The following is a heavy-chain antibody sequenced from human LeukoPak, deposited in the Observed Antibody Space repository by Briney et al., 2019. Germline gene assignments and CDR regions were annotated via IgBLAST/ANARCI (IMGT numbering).Heavy chain of an antibody. CDR2: ISAYNGNT. D-gene: IGHD3-22*01. V-gene: IGHV1-18*01. Sequence: ASVKVSCKASGYTFTSYGISWVRQAPGQGLEWMGWISAYNGNTNYAQKLQGRVTMTTDTSTSTAYVELRSLRSDDTAVYYCARETYYYDSSGYYLFDYWGQGTLVTVSS. CDR3: ARETYYYDSSGYYLFDY. CDR1: GYTFTSYG. J-gene: IGHJ4*02.